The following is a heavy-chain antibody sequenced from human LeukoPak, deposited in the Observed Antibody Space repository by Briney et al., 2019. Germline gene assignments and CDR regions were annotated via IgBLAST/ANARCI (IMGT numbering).Heavy chain of an antibody. CDR3: AREGGLPY. V-gene: IGHV3-48*04. D-gene: IGHD3-16*01. CDR1: GFTFSSYS. Sequence: GGSLGLSCAASGFTFSSYSMSWVRQAPGKGLEWVSYISSSSSTIYYADSVKGRFTISRDNAKNSLYLQMNSLRAEDTAVYYCAREGGLPYWGQGTLVTVSS. J-gene: IGHJ4*02. CDR2: ISSSSSTI.